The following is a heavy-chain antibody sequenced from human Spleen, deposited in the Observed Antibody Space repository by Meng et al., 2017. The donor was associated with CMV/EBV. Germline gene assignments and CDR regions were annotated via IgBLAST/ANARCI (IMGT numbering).Heavy chain of an antibody. J-gene: IGHJ5*02. CDR3: ARDLAPAVIARWFDP. CDR1: ELPFNDYS. D-gene: IGHD2-21*01. V-gene: IGHV3-30*03. CDR2: ISYDGSNK. Sequence: GGSLRLSCAASELPFNDYSMHWVRQAPGKGLEWVAVISYDGSNKYYADSVKGRFTISRDNSKNTLYLQMNSLRAEDTAVYYCARDLAPAVIARWFDPWGQGTLVTVSS.